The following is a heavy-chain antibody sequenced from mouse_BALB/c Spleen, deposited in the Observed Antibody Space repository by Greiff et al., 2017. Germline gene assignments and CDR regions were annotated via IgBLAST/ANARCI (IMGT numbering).Heavy chain of an antibody. CDR3: ASWIYDNYAMDY. J-gene: IGHJ4*01. CDR1: GFTFSSFG. Sequence: EVQGVESGGGLVQPGGSRKLSCAASGFTFSSFGMHWVRQAPEKGLEWVAYISSGSSTIYYADTVKGRFTISRDNPKNTLFLQMTSLRSEDTAMYYCASWIYDNYAMDYWGQGTSVTVSS. D-gene: IGHD2-12*01. V-gene: IGHV5-17*02. CDR2: ISSGSSTI.